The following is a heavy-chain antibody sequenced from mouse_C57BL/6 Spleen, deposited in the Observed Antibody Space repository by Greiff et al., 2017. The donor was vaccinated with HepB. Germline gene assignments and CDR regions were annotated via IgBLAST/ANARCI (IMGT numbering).Heavy chain of an antibody. D-gene: IGHD1-1*01. CDR2: IWTGGGT. CDR3: ASDYYGSSEGYFDV. Sequence: VKLVESGPGLVAPSQSLSITCTVSGFSLTSYAISWVRQPPGKGLEWLGVIWTGGGTNYNSALKSRLSISKDNSKSQVFLKMNSLQTDDTARYYCASDYYGSSEGYFDVWGTGTTVTVSS. V-gene: IGHV2-9-1*01. J-gene: IGHJ1*03. CDR1: GFSLTSYA.